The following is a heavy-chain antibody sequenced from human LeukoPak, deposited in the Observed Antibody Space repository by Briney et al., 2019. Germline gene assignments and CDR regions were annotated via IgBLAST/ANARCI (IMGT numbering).Heavy chain of an antibody. D-gene: IGHD1-26*01. CDR1: GDSISAYY. CDR3: TKYGGSPANYFDS. J-gene: IGHJ4*02. Sequence: SETLSLTCTVSGDSISAYYWSWVRQPPGKGLEWIAFVHKTGSINYNPSLKSRATISMDTSNSQFSLHVNSVTAADTVVYYCTKYGGSPANYFDSWGPGTLVTVSP. V-gene: IGHV4-59*08. CDR2: VHKTGSI.